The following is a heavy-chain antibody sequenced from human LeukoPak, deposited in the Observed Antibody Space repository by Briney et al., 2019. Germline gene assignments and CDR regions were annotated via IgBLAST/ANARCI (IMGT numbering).Heavy chain of an antibody. D-gene: IGHD4-11*01. V-gene: IGHV1-69*05. CDR1: GGGFSSYA. Sequence: ASVKVSCKASGGGFSSYAVSWVRQAPGQGLEWMGGIIPIFGTANYAQKFQGRVTITTDESTSTAYMELSSLRSEDTAVYYCARGGLAVTMGWYYMDVWGKGTTVTVSS. CDR2: IIPIFGTA. J-gene: IGHJ6*03. CDR3: ARGGLAVTMGWYYMDV.